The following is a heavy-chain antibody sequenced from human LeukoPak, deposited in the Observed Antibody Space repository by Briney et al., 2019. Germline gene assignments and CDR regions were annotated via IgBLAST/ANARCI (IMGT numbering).Heavy chain of an antibody. V-gene: IGHV6-1*01. CDR3: ARRARYCSSTGCEYYYYGMDV. D-gene: IGHD2-2*01. CDR2: TYYRSKWYN. J-gene: IGHJ6*02. CDR1: GDSVSSNSAA. Sequence: SQTLSLTCAISGDSVSSNSAAWNWIRQSPSRGLEWLGRTYYRSKWYNDYAVSVKSRITINPDTSKNQFSLQLNSVTPEDTAVYYCARRARYCSSTGCEYYYYGMDVWGQGTTVTVSS.